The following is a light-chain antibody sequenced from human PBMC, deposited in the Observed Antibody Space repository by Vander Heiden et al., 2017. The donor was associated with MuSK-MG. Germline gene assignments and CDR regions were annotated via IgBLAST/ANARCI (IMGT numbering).Light chain of an antibody. CDR2: DVS. J-gene: IGLJ2*01. CDR1: SRDVGAYNF. V-gene: IGLV2-14*03. Sequence: QSALPQPASVSGSPGQSITISCTGTSRDVGAYNFVSCYQQHPGKAPNLIIYDVSNRPAGVANRFSGSKSGNTASLTISGRQAEDEADYYCNSYTTSGHVIFGGGTKLTVL. CDR3: NSYTTSGHVI.